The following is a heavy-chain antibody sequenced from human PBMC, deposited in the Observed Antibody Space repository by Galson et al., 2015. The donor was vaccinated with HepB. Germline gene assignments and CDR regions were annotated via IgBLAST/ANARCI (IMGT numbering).Heavy chain of an antibody. J-gene: IGHJ6*03. CDR3: ARDQIVVVPAAMAHYYYYMDV. D-gene: IGHD2-2*01. CDR1: GYTFTSYA. CDR2: INAGNGNT. V-gene: IGHV1-3*01. Sequence: SVKVSCKASGYTFTSYAMHWVRQAPGQRLEWMGWINAGNGNTKYSQKFQGRVTITRDTSASTAYMELSSLRSEDTAVYYCARDQIVVVPAAMAHYYYYMDVWGKGTTVTVSS.